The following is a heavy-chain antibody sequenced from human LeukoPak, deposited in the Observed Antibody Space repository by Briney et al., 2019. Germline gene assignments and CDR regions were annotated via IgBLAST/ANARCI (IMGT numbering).Heavy chain of an antibody. J-gene: IGHJ4*02. CDR1: GFTFSSSA. CDR2: SSGSGGNT. D-gene: IGHD3-22*01. CDR3: AKSYDTSGYYYFYFDS. Sequence: GGSLRLSCAASGFTFSSSAMSWVRQAPGKGLEWVSVSSGSGGNTYYADSVKGRCTISRDNSKNTLYLQMNSLRAEDTAVYYCAKSYDTSGYYYFYFDSWGQGTLVTASS. V-gene: IGHV3-23*01.